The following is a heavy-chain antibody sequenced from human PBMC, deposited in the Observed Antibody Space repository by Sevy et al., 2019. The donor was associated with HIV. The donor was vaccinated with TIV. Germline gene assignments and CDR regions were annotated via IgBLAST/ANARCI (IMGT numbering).Heavy chain of an antibody. CDR3: ASYPDTMIVVAPQYYFDY. V-gene: IGHV3-30-3*01. J-gene: IGHJ4*02. CDR1: GFTFSSYA. CDR2: ISYDGSNK. Sequence: GSLRLSCAASGFTFSSYAMHWVRQAPGKGLEWVAVISYDGSNKYYADSVKGRFTISRDNSKNTLYLQMNSLRAEDTAVYYCASYPDTMIVVAPQYYFDYWGQGTLVTVSS. D-gene: IGHD3-22*01.